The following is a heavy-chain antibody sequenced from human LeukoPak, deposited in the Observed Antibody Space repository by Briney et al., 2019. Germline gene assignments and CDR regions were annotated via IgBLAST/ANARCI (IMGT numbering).Heavy chain of an antibody. CDR2: INPNSGGT. Sequence: SVKVSCKASGYTFTGYYMHWVRQAPGQGLEWMGWINPNSGGTNYAQKFQGRVTMTRDTSISTAYMELSRLRSDDTAVYYCARDRFSGYYDSSAYRGYFDYWGQGTLVTVSS. CDR3: ARDRFSGYYDSSAYRGYFDY. CDR1: GYTFTGYY. J-gene: IGHJ4*02. V-gene: IGHV1-2*02. D-gene: IGHD3-22*01.